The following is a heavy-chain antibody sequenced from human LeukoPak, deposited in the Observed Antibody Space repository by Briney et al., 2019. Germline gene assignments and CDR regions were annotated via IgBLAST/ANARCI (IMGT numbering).Heavy chain of an antibody. CDR3: ARDKFRGYFDY. Sequence: GGSLRLSRAASAFTLSTNYMNWVRQAPGKGLEWVSAIYSGGTTYYADSVKGRFTISRDTSKNTLYLQMNSLRAEDTAVYYCARDKFRGYFDYWGQGTLVTVSS. J-gene: IGHJ4*02. V-gene: IGHV3-66*01. D-gene: IGHD3-10*01. CDR2: IYSGGTT. CDR1: AFTLSTNY.